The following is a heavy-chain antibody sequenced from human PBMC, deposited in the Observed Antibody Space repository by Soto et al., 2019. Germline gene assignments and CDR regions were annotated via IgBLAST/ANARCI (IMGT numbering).Heavy chain of an antibody. J-gene: IGHJ4*02. CDR1: GFTLSTYA. CDR2: ISGSGGST. CDR3: ARGLWTLDY. D-gene: IGHD3-10*01. V-gene: IGHV3-23*01. Sequence: PAGSLSLSCAASGFTLSTYAMTWVRQAPGKGLEWVSGISGSGGSTYYVDSVKGRFTISRDNSKNTLYLQMNSLRAEDTAVYYCARGLWTLDYWGQGSLVTVSS.